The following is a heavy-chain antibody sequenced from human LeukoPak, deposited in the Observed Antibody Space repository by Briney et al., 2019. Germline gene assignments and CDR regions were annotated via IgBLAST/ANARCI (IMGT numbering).Heavy chain of an antibody. Sequence: ASVKVSCKASGYTFTSYYMHWVRQAPGQGLEWMGIINPSGGSTSYARKFQGRVTMTRDTSTSTAYMELSSLRSEDTAVYYCARDPPADYDILTGYSHHWFDPWGQGTLVTVSS. CDR1: GYTFTSYY. D-gene: IGHD3-9*01. CDR3: ARDPPADYDILTGYSHHWFDP. V-gene: IGHV1-46*01. CDR2: INPSGGST. J-gene: IGHJ5*02.